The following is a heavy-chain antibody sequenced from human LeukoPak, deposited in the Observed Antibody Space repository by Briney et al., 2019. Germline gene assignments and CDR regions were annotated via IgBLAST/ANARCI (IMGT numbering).Heavy chain of an antibody. J-gene: IGHJ3*02. CDR1: GFTFISYA. CDR3: ARGEVITMGRVGVYDAFDI. CDR2: ISYDGSNK. D-gene: IGHD3-10*01. Sequence: GGSLRLSCAASGFTFISYAMHWVRQAPGKGLAWVAVISYDGSNKYLADSVKGRFTLSRDNSKNTLYLQMKSLRAEDTAVYYCARGEVITMGRVGVYDAFDIWGQGTMVTVSS. V-gene: IGHV3-30*04.